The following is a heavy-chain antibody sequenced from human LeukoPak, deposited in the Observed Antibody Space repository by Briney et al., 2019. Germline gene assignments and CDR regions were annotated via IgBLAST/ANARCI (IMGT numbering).Heavy chain of an antibody. CDR2: VWYDGSNK. CDR3: ARGWPNRIAAAGIWFDP. CDR1: GFTFSDNG. Sequence: GGSLRLSCAASGFTFSDNGMHWVRQAPGKGLEWVAVVWYDGSNKFYADSVKGRFTISRDNSKNTVYLEMNSPRVEDTAVYYCARGWPNRIAAAGIWFDPWGQGTLVTVSS. J-gene: IGHJ5*02. V-gene: IGHV3-33*01. D-gene: IGHD6-13*01.